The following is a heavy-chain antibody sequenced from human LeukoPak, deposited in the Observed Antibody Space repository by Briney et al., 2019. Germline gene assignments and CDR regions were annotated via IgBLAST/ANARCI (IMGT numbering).Heavy chain of an antibody. CDR2: ISYDGSNK. V-gene: IGHV3-30*04. J-gene: IGHJ4*02. D-gene: IGHD3-10*01. CDR3: ARDVRFGELLYD. Sequence: GGSLRLSCAASGFTFSSYAMTWMRQAPGKGLEWVAVISYDGSNKYCADSVKGRFTISRDNSKNTLYLQMNSLRAEDTAVYYCARDVRFGELLYDWGQGTLVTVSS. CDR1: GFTFSSYA.